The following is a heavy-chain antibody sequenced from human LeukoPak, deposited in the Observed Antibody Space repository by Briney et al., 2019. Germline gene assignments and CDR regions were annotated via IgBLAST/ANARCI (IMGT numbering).Heavy chain of an antibody. D-gene: IGHD2-2*01. V-gene: IGHV1-18*04. CDR3: ARDLEHCRNIICSNSAY. CDR1: GYNFDRYG. Sequence: GASVKVSCRGSGYNFDRYGVNWVRQAPGQGLEWVGWISTYNGNTFYAQKFEGRVTMTTDTSTNTVYMDLRSLRSDDAAVYYCARDLEHCRNIICSNSAYWGQGTLVTVSS. J-gene: IGHJ4*02. CDR2: ISTYNGNT.